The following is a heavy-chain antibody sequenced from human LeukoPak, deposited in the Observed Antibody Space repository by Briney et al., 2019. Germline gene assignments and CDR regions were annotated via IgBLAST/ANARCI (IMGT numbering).Heavy chain of an antibody. D-gene: IGHD3-3*01. CDR3: AKDVGNFWRPLVY. CDR1: GFTFSNYA. V-gene: IGHV3-23*01. J-gene: IGHJ4*02. CDR2: IRDSGGNT. Sequence: GGSLRLSCGASGFTFSNYAMSWVRQAPGKGLEWVSGIRDSGGNTYYADSVKGRFTISRDNSRNTLFLQMNSLRAEDTAIYYCAKDVGNFWRPLVYWGQGTLVTVSS.